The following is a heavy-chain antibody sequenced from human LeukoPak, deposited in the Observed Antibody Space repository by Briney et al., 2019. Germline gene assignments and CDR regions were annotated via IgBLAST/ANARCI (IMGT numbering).Heavy chain of an antibody. CDR3: ARHDKGIAAADWFDP. J-gene: IGHJ5*02. V-gene: IGHV4-39*01. Sequence: PSETLSLTCTVSGGSISGSSDYWGWIRQSPGKGLEWIGSIYHSESTYYNPSLKSRVTISVDTSKNQFSLKVRSVTAADTAMYYCARHDKGIAAADWFDPWGQGTLVTVSS. CDR1: GGSISGSSDY. D-gene: IGHD6-13*01. CDR2: IYHSEST.